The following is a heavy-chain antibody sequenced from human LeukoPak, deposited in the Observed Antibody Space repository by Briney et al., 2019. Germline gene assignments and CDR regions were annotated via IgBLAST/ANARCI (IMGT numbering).Heavy chain of an antibody. CDR3: ARERGFKSRIAAAGTFDY. CDR1: GFTFSSYA. Sequence: SGGSLRLSCAAYGFTFSSYAMHWVRQAPGKGMEWVAVISYDGSNKYYADSVKGRFTISRDNSKNTLYLQMNSLRAEDTAVYYCARERGFKSRIAAAGTFDYRGQGTLVTVSS. CDR2: ISYDGSNK. V-gene: IGHV3-30-3*01. D-gene: IGHD6-13*01. J-gene: IGHJ4*02.